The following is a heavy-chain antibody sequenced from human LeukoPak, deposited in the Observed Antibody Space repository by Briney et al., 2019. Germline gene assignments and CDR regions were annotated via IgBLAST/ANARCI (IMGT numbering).Heavy chain of an antibody. CDR3: ARGGSGWYYDY. J-gene: IGHJ4*02. Sequence: ASVKVSCKASGGTFSSYAISWVRQAPGQGLKWMGGIIPIFGTANYAQKFQGRVTITADESTSTAYMELSSLRSEDTAVYYCARGGSGWYYDYWGQGTLVTVSS. V-gene: IGHV1-69*13. CDR1: GGTFSSYA. CDR2: IIPIFGTA. D-gene: IGHD6-19*01.